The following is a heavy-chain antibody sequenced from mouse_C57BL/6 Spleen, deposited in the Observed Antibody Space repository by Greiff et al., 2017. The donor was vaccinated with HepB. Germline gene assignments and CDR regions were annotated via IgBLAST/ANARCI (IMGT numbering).Heavy chain of an antibody. Sequence: VQLVESGAELARPGASVKLSCKASGYTFTSYGISWVKQRTGQGLEWIGEIYPRSGNTYYNEKFKGKATLTADKSSSTAYMKLRSLTSEDSAVYFCARSIYYDYLYAMDYWGQGTSVTVSS. V-gene: IGHV1-81*01. J-gene: IGHJ4*01. CDR3: ARSIYYDYLYAMDY. D-gene: IGHD2-4*01. CDR1: GYTFTSYG. CDR2: IYPRSGNT.